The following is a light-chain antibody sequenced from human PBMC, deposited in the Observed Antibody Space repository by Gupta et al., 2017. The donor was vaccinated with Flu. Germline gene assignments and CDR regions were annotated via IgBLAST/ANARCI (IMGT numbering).Light chain of an antibody. CDR2: DVS. CDR1: SSDVGGYNY. CDR3: SSYTSSSTLYV. J-gene: IGLJ1*01. Sequence: QSALTQPASVSGSPGPSITISCPGTSSDVGGYNYVSWYQQHPGKAPKLMIYDVSTRPSGVSNRFSGSKSGNTASLTISGLQAEDEADYYCSSYTSSSTLYVFGTGTKVTVL. V-gene: IGLV2-14*01.